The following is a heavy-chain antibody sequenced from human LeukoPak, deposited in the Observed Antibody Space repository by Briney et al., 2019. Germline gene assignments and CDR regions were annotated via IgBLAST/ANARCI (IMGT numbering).Heavy chain of an antibody. D-gene: IGHD6-6*01. V-gene: IGHV5-10-1*01. J-gene: IGHJ6*02. Sequence: GESLKISCKGSGYSFTSYWISWVRQMPGKGLEWMGRIDPSDSYTNYSPSFQGHVTISADKSISTAYLQWSGLKASDTAMYYCARLLAARSPYYYYYYGMDVWGQGTTVTVSS. CDR3: ARLLAARSPYYYYYYGMDV. CDR2: IDPSDSYT. CDR1: GYSFTSYW.